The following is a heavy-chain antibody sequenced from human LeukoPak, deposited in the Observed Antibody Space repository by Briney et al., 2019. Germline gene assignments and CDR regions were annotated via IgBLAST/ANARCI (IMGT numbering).Heavy chain of an antibody. D-gene: IGHD5-12*01. CDR2: ISSSGSTI. CDR1: GFTFSDYY. J-gene: IGHJ3*02. CDR3: ARNIVATIGDDAFDI. V-gene: IGHV3-11*01. Sequence: GGSLRLSCAASGFTFSDYYMSWIRQAPGKGLEWVSYISSSGSTIYYADSVKGRFTIPRDNAKNSLYLQMNSLRAEDTAAYYCARNIVATIGDDAFDIWGQGTMVTVSS.